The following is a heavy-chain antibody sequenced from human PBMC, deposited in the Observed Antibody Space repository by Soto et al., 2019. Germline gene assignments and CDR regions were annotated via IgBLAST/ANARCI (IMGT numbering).Heavy chain of an antibody. V-gene: IGHV3-30*18. CDR1: GFPSCSYV. Sequence: GGSLRLSCAASGFPSCSYVMHWVRQAPGKGLEWVAVILYDGSKKSYADSVKGRFTISRDNSKNTLYLQMDSLRTEDTAVYYCAKDRGALRWSEEHYYFDYWGQGPLVTVSS. CDR3: AKDRGALRWSEEHYYFDY. J-gene: IGHJ4*02. CDR2: ILYDGSKK. D-gene: IGHD4-17*01.